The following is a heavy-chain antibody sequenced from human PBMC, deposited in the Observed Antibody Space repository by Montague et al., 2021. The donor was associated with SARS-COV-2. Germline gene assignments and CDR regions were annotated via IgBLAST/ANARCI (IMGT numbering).Heavy chain of an antibody. CDR2: IYYSGST. CDR3: ARTTWLRGYFDL. V-gene: IGHV4-39*07. Sequence: SETLSLTCTVSGGSIRSSSYYWGWLRQPPGKGLECIGSIYYSGSTHYNPSLKSRVTISVDTSKNHFSLKLSSVTAADTAVYYCARTTWLRGYFDLWGRGTLVTVSS. J-gene: IGHJ2*01. CDR1: GGSIRSSSYY. D-gene: IGHD5-12*01.